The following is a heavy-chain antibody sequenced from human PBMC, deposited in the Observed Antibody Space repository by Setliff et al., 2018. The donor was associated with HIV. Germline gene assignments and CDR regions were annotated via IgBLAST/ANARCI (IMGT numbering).Heavy chain of an antibody. Sequence: LSLTCGVSGYSMSSGYYWGWIRQPPGKGLEWISYIRSDNSNTYYADSVKGRFTISRDNAKNSLYLQMNSLRAEDTAVYYCATDPRRLSYWGQGTLVTVS. CDR3: ATDPRRLSY. J-gene: IGHJ4*02. V-gene: IGHV3-11*04. CDR2: IRSDNSNT. D-gene: IGHD2-21*01. CDR1: GYSMSSGYY.